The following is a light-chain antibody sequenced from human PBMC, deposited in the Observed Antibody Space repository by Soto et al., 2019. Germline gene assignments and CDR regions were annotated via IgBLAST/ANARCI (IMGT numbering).Light chain of an antibody. J-gene: IGKJ1*01. CDR3: QQYGSSPWT. CDR1: QSVSSSY. V-gene: IGKV3-20*01. CDR2: GAS. Sequence: EIVLTQSPGTLYLSPGERATLSCRASQSVSSSYLAWYQQKPGQAPRLLIYGASSRATGIPDRFSGSGSGTDFTLTISRLEPEDVAVYYCQQYGSSPWTFGQGTKVEIK.